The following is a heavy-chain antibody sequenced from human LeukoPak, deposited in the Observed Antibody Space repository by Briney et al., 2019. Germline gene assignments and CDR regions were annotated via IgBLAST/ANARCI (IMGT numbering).Heavy chain of an antibody. CDR3: ARSYSGSYLPFDY. D-gene: IGHD1-26*01. CDR2: INHSGST. Sequence: SETLSLTCAVYGRSFSGYYWSWIRQPPGKGLEWIGEINHSGSTNYNPSLKSRVTISVDTSKNQFSLKLSSVTAADTAVYYCARSYSGSYLPFDYWGQGTLVTVSS. CDR1: GRSFSGYY. J-gene: IGHJ4*02. V-gene: IGHV4-34*01.